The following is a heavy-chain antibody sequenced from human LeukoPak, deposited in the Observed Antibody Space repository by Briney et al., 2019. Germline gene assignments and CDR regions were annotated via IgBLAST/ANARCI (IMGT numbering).Heavy chain of an antibody. CDR2: IYYSGST. CDR3: ARALSIVVAVDY. Sequence: SQTLSLTCTVSGGSISSGGYYWSWIRQHPGKGLEWIGYIYYSGSTYYNPSLKSRVTISVDTSKNQFSLKLSSVTAADTAVYYCARALSIVVAVDYWGQGTLVTVSS. V-gene: IGHV4-31*03. D-gene: IGHD3-22*01. J-gene: IGHJ4*02. CDR1: GGSISSGGYY.